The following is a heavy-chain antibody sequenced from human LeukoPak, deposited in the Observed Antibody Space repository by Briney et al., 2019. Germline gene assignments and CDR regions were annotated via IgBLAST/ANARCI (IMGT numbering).Heavy chain of an antibody. Sequence: SETPSLTCTVSGGSISSYYWSWIRQPPGKGLEWIGYIYYSGSTNYNPSLKSRVTISVDTSKNQFSLKLSSVTAADTALYYCARGLGNNNFWSGLGYWGQGTLVTVSS. CDR3: ARGLGNNNFWSGLGY. V-gene: IGHV4-59*01. CDR2: IYYSGST. D-gene: IGHD3-3*01. J-gene: IGHJ4*02. CDR1: GGSISSYY.